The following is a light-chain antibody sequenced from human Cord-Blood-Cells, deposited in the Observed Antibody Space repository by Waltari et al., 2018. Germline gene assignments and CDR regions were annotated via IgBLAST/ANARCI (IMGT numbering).Light chain of an antibody. Sequence: EIVMTQSPATLSVSPGERATLSCRASQRVSSNLAWYQQKPGQAPRLLLYGASTRATGIPARFSGSGSGTEVTLTISSLQSEDFAVYYCQQYNNWPRTFGQGTKVEIK. CDR1: QRVSSN. CDR3: QQYNNWPRT. V-gene: IGKV3-15*01. CDR2: GAS. J-gene: IGKJ1*01.